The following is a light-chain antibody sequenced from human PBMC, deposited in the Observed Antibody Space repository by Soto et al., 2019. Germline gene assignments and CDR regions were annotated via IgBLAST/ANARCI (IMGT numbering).Light chain of an antibody. CDR1: QGISDY. CDR2: AAS. V-gene: IGKV1-9*01. CDR3: QQLNSYPYT. Sequence: DIQLTQSPSFLSASVGDRVTISCRASQGISDYLAWYQQKPGRAPTLLIYAASTLLSGVPSRFSGSGSGTEFTLTISTLQPEDFATYYCQQLNSYPYTFGQGTKLEIK. J-gene: IGKJ2*01.